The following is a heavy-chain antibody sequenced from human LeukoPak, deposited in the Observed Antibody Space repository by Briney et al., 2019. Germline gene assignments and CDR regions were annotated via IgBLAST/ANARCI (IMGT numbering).Heavy chain of an antibody. J-gene: IGHJ5*02. CDR3: ARVRVSGYCSSTSCYMFDP. D-gene: IGHD2-2*02. CDR1: GGSISSYY. CDR2: IYYSGST. V-gene: IGHV4-59*08. Sequence: PSETLSLTCTVSGGSISSYYWSWIRQPPGKGLEWIGYIYYSGSTNYNPSLKSRVTISVDTSKNQFSLKLSSVTAADTAVYYCARVRVSGYCSSTSCYMFDPWGQGTLVTVSS.